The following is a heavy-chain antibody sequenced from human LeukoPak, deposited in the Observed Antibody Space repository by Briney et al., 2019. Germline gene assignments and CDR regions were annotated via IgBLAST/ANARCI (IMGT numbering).Heavy chain of an antibody. D-gene: IGHD2-2*01. J-gene: IGHJ4*02. CDR2: IYPGDSDT. Sequence: GESLKISCKGSGYSFTSYWIGWVRQMPGKGLEWMGIIYPGDSDTRYSPSFQGQVTISADKSINTAYLQWSSLKASDTAMYYCARRQGCSSTSCPPDSWGQGTLVTVSS. CDR3: ARRQGCSSTSCPPDS. V-gene: IGHV5-51*01. CDR1: GYSFTSYW.